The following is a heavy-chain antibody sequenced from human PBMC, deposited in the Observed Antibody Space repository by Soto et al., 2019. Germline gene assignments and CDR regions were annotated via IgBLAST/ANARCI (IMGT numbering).Heavy chain of an antibody. J-gene: IGHJ4*02. CDR2: ISAYNGNT. CDR1: GYTFTSYG. D-gene: IGHD2-15*01. Sequence: ASVKVSCKASGYTFTSYGISWVRQAPGQGLEWMGWISAYNGNTNYAQKLQGRVTMTTDTSTSTAYMELSSLRSEDTAVYYCARVYCSGGSCYSVDYWGQGTLVTVSS. CDR3: ARVYCSGGSCYSVDY. V-gene: IGHV1-18*01.